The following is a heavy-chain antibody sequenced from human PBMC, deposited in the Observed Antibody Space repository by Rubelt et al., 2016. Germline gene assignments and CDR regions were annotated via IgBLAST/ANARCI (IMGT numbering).Heavy chain of an antibody. D-gene: IGHD6-19*01. CDR1: GGSFSGYY. V-gene: IGHV4-34*01. J-gene: IGHJ4*02. Sequence: QVQLQQWGAGLLKPSETPSLTCAVYGGSFSGYYWSWIRQPPGKGLEWIGEINHSGSTNYNPSLKSRVTISVYTSRNQFSLKLSSVSAADTAVYYCARVSGWYRAPGQDFDYWGQGTLVTVSS. CDR3: ARVSGWYRAPGQDFDY. CDR2: INHSGST.